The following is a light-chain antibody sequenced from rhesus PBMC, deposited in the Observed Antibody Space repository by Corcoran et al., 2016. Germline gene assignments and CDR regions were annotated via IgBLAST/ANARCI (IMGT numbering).Light chain of an antibody. CDR3: QLGYGIPFA. J-gene: IGKJ3*01. Sequence: DIQMTQSPSSLSASVGDRVTITCRASQDISNNLAWYQQKPGKVPKLLNYQASNLETGIPSRFSDSGSGTGFTLPISSLRPGDVATVYCQLGYGIPFAFGPGPKLDIK. V-gene: IGKV1-25*01. CDR1: QDISNN. CDR2: QAS.